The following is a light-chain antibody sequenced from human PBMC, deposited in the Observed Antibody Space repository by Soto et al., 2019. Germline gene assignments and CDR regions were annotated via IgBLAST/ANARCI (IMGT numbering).Light chain of an antibody. CDR2: GAS. V-gene: IGKV3-20*01. J-gene: IGKJ1*01. CDR1: QRVGNY. Sequence: EIVLPQSPATLTLSPGERATLSCRASQRVGNYFAWYQQKPGQTPRLLIYGASSRATGIPHRFSGSGSGTDFPPNISRLEAEYFAVYFWQQVGSSWAFGQGTKVDI. CDR3: QQVGSSWA.